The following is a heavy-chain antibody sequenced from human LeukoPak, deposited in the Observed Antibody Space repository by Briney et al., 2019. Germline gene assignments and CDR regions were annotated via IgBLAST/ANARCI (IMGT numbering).Heavy chain of an antibody. V-gene: IGHV4-59*01. J-gene: IGHJ5*02. CDR1: GGSISSYY. D-gene: IGHD3-3*01. Sequence: PSETLSLTCTVSGGSISSYYWSWIRQPPGKGLEWIGYIYYSGSTNYNPSLKSRVTISVDTSKNQFSLKLSSVTAADTAVYYCARAPDYDFLRNWFDPWGQGTLVTVSS. CDR2: IYYSGST. CDR3: ARAPDYDFLRNWFDP.